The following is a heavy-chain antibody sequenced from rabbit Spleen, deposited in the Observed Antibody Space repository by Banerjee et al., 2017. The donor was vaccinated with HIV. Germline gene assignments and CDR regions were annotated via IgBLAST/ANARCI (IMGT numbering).Heavy chain of an antibody. J-gene: IGHJ4*01. D-gene: IGHD7-1*01. CDR3: ARDGYSRSSRIYFDL. V-gene: IGHV1S45*01. Sequence: QQQLEESGGDLVKPEGSLTLTCTASGVSFSSNHYMCWVRQAPGKGLEWIACIEGGSSAFSYFASWAKGRFTISKTSSTTVTLQMTSLTAADTATYFCARDGYSRSSRIYFDLWGPGTLVTVS. CDR2: IEGGSSAFS. CDR1: GVSFSSNHY.